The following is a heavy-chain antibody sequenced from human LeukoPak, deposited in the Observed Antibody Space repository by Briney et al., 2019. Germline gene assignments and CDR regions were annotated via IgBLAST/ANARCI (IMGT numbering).Heavy chain of an antibody. V-gene: IGHV1-2*02. CDR2: INPNSGGT. CDR3: ARADYGDDKYNWFAP. D-gene: IGHD4-17*01. CDR1: GYTFTGYY. J-gene: IGHJ5*02. Sequence: GASVKVSCKASGYTFTGYYMHWVRQAPGQGLEWMGWINPNSGGTNYAQKFQGRVTMTRDTSISTAYMELSSLRSDDTAVYYCARADYGDDKYNWFAPWGQGTLVTVSS.